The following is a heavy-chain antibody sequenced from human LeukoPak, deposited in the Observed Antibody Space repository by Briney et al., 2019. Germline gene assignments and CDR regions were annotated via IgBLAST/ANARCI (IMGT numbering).Heavy chain of an antibody. Sequence: GGSLRLSCAASGFTFSGYDFHWLRQATGKGLEWVSGIGIPGDTYYPGSVKGRFTISRDNSKNTLYLQMNSLRAEDTAVYYCARIAGFYSNYADYWGQGTLVTVSS. CDR1: GFTFSGYD. J-gene: IGHJ4*02. CDR2: IGIPGDT. V-gene: IGHV3-13*01. CDR3: ARIAGFYSNYADY. D-gene: IGHD4-11*01.